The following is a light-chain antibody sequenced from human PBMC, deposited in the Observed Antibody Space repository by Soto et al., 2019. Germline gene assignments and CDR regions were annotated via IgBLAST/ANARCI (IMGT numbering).Light chain of an antibody. CDR3: QHYGTSRT. V-gene: IGKV3-20*01. CDR1: QSFSSTY. CDR2: GAS. J-gene: IGKJ1*01. Sequence: IVLTQSPGTLSLSPGERATLSCRASQSFSSTYLAWYQQKPGQAPRLLIYGASPRATGIPDRFSGSGSGTDFTLTISRLEPEDFAVYYCQHYGTSRTFGQGTKVEVK.